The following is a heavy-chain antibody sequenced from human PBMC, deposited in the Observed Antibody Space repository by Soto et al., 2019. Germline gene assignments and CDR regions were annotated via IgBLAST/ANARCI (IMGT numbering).Heavy chain of an antibody. J-gene: IGHJ5*02. CDR1: GDSVSSNSAA. CDR2: TYYRSKWYN. V-gene: IGHV6-1*01. CDR3: ARDRLRGYDNSGFFS. D-gene: IGHD3-22*01. Sequence: PSQTLSLTCAISGDSVSSNSAAWNWIRQSPSRGLEWLGRTYYRSKWYNDYAVSVKSRITINPDTSKNQFSLQLKSDDKAIYYCARDRLRGYDNSGFFSWGQGTLVTVS.